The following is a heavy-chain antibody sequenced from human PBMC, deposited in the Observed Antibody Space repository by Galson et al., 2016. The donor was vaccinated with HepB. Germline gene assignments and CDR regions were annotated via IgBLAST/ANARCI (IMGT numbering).Heavy chain of an antibody. CDR3: ARGGDWRLDY. CDR1: GDYVSSNKW. J-gene: IGHJ4*02. D-gene: IGHD2-21*02. Sequence: SETLSLTCAVYGDYVSSNKWWTWVRQPPGKGLEWIGEIHHGRSSNFNPSLKSRLTISVDKSKNQFSLRLNSVTAADTAVYFCARGGDWRLDYWGQGSLVTVSS. CDR2: IHHGRSS. V-gene: IGHV4-4*02.